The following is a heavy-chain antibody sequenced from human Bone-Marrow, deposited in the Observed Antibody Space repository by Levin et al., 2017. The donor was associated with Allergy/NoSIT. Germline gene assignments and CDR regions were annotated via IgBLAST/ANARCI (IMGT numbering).Heavy chain of an antibody. V-gene: IGHV3-48*03. CDR2: ISSSGGTK. J-gene: IGHJ3*01. CDR1: GFTFRSYE. CDR3: AREKPPLIQRSGWSDAFDF. D-gene: IGHD6-19*01. Sequence: GESLKISCAASGFTFRSYEMNWVRQAPGKGLEWVSYISSSGGTKYYADSVKGRLTISRDNAKNSLYLQMNGLRAEDTAGYYCAREKPPLIQRSGWSDAFDFWGQGTMVTVSS.